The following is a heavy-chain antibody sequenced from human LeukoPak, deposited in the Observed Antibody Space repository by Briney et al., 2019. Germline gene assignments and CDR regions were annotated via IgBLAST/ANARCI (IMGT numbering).Heavy chain of an antibody. D-gene: IGHD3-22*01. CDR1: VGSLSSYH. CDR2: IYYSGST. Sequence: SETLSLTRTFSVGSLSSYHWSWLRQPPGKGLEWIGYIYYSGSTNYNPSLKSRVTISVDTSKNQFSLKLSSVTAADTAVYYCARGMISPRDNWFDPWGQGTLVTVSS. CDR3: ARGMISPRDNWFDP. V-gene: IGHV4-59*01. J-gene: IGHJ5*02.